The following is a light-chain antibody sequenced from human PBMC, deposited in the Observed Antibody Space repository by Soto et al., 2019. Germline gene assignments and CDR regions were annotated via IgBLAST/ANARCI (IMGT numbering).Light chain of an antibody. V-gene: IGKV3-11*01. Sequence: DIVLTQSPATLSLSPGQRATLSCRASQSVSSYLAWYQQKAGQAPRPLIYEASNRATGVPTSFSGSGSGTDFTLTISGLEPEDSAVYYCQHRNHWPWTFGQGTKVDIK. CDR3: QHRNHWPWT. J-gene: IGKJ1*01. CDR1: QSVSSY. CDR2: EAS.